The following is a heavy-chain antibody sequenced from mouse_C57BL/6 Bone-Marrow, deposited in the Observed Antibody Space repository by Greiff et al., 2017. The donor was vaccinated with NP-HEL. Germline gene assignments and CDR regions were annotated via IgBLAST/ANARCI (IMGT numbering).Heavy chain of an antibody. D-gene: IGHD1-1*01. Sequence: VQGVESGPELVKPGASVKISCKASGYAFSSSWMNWVKQRPGKGLEWIGRIYPGDGDTNYNGKFKGKATLTADKSSSTAYMQLSSLTSEDSAVYFCARSLRLLRFAYWGQGTLVTVSA. CDR2: IYPGDGDT. CDR1: GYAFSSSW. J-gene: IGHJ3*01. V-gene: IGHV1-82*01. CDR3: ARSLRLLRFAY.